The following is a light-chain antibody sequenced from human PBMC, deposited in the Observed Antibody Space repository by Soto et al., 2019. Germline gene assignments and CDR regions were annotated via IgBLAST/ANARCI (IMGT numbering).Light chain of an antibody. CDR2: DAS. Sequence: IVLTQSPGTVSFSPGERATLSCRASQSISSSFLAWYQQRPGQSPRLIIYDASNRATGIPARFSGSGSGTDFTLTISSLEPEDFAVYYCQQRSNWLFTFGPGTKVDI. CDR3: QQRSNWLFT. V-gene: IGKV3D-20*02. CDR1: QSISSSF. J-gene: IGKJ3*01.